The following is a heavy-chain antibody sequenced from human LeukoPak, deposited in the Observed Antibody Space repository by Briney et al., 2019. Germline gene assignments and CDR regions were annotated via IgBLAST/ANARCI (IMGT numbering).Heavy chain of an antibody. CDR1: GFTFSSYA. V-gene: IGHV3-23*01. J-gene: IGHJ6*02. CDR3: AKDAAGEQWLVIYYYYGMDV. D-gene: IGHD6-19*01. Sequence: GGSLRLSCAASGFTFSSYAMSWVRQAPGKGLEWVSAISGSGGSTYYADSVKGRFTISRDNSKNTLYLQMNSLRAEDTAVYYCAKDAAGEQWLVIYYYYGMDVWGQGTTVTVSS. CDR2: ISGSGGST.